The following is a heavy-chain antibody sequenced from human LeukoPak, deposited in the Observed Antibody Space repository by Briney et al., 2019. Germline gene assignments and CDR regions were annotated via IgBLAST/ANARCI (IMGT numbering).Heavy chain of an antibody. Sequence: GGSLRLSCAASGFTFSSYAMYWVRQAPGKGLEWVAVISYDGSSKYYADSVKGRFTISRDNSKNTLYLQMNSLRAEDTAVYYCARGVAAAVNYFDYWGQGTLVTVSS. CDR3: ARGVAAAVNYFDY. CDR2: ISYDGSSK. J-gene: IGHJ4*02. D-gene: IGHD6-13*01. V-gene: IGHV3-30-3*01. CDR1: GFTFSSYA.